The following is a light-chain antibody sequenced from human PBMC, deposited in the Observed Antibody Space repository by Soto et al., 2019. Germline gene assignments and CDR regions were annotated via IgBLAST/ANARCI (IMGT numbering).Light chain of an antibody. Sequence: DIQMTQSPSTLSASVGDRVTITCRAGQSISSWLAWYQQKPGKAPKLLIYDASSLESGVPSRFSGSGSGTEFTLTISSLQPDDFATYYCQQYNTYPWTFGQGTKVDIK. CDR2: DAS. CDR3: QQYNTYPWT. V-gene: IGKV1-5*01. J-gene: IGKJ1*01. CDR1: QSISSW.